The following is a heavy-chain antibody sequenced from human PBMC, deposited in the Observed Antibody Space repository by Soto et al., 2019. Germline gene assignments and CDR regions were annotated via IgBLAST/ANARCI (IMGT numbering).Heavy chain of an antibody. V-gene: IGHV4-34*01. CDR2: INPSGGT. D-gene: IGHD6-6*01. Sequence: QVQLQQWGAGLLKPSETLSLTCAVYGGSFSTDYWSWIRQPPGKGLEWIGKINPSGGTNYNPSLKSRVTISVATSKNQCSLKLSSVTAADTAVYYCARVLAARASRDFDYWGQGTLVTVSS. CDR3: ARVLAARASRDFDY. J-gene: IGHJ4*02. CDR1: GGSFSTDY.